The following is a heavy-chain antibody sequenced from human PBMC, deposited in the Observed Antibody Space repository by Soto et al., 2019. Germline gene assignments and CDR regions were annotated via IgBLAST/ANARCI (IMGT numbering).Heavy chain of an antibody. J-gene: IGHJ6*02. Sequence: GGSLRLSCAASGFTFSSYAMHWVRQAPGKGLEWVAVISYDGSNKYYADSVKGRFTISRDNSKNTLYLQMNSLRAEDTAVYYCARTWTLPYSSGYHYYYGMDVWGQGTTVTVSS. CDR3: ARTWTLPYSSGYHYYYGMDV. CDR1: GFTFSSYA. V-gene: IGHV3-30-3*01. D-gene: IGHD6-19*01. CDR2: ISYDGSNK.